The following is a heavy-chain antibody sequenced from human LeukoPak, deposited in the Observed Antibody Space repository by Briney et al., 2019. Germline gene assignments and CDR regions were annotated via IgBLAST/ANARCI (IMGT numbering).Heavy chain of an antibody. Sequence: GESLKISCKASGYRFTNSWIGWVRQMPGKGLDWMGIIYPGDSDVRYSPSFQGQVTISADKSISIAYLQWSSLKASDTAIYFCASQTATMTFDYWGQGTLVTVSS. D-gene: IGHD1-26*01. CDR2: IYPGDSDV. CDR3: ASQTATMTFDY. J-gene: IGHJ4*02. CDR1: GYRFTNSW. V-gene: IGHV5-51*01.